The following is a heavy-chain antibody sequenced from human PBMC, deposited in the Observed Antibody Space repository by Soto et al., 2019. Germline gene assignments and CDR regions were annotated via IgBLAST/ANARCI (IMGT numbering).Heavy chain of an antibody. J-gene: IGHJ6*02. CDR2: IDPSDSYI. Sequence: GESLKISCKGSGYSFTSYWISWVRQMPGKGLEWMGRIDPSDSYINYSPSFQGHVTISADKSINTAYLQWSSLRASDTAIYYCARHYICRGGDCYYYGMDVLGQGTTVTVSS. D-gene: IGHD3-16*01. CDR3: ARHYICRGGDCYYYGMDV. V-gene: IGHV5-10-1*01. CDR1: GYSFTSYW.